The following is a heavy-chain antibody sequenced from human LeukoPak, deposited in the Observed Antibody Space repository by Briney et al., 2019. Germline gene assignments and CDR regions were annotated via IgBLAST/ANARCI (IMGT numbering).Heavy chain of an antibody. CDR2: IYIGGTT. CDR3: ASHRSTSSWHKGYFDY. CDR1: GFTVSSNY. J-gene: IGHJ4*02. V-gene: IGHV3-53*01. D-gene: IGHD6-13*01. Sequence: PGGSLRLSCAASGFTVSSNYMSWVRQAPGKGLEWVSLIYIGGTTRYSDSVKGRFTISRDNAKNTLYLQMNSLRAEDTAVYYCASHRSTSSWHKGYFDYWGQGTLVTVSS.